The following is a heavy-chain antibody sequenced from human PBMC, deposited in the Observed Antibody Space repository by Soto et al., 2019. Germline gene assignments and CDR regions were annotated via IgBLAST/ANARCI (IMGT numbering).Heavy chain of an antibody. CDR2: INSRSNYI. CDR1: GFTFTSYT. V-gene: IGHV3-21*01. D-gene: IGHD3-22*01. Sequence: PGGSLRLSCAASGFTFTSYTMNWVRQAPGKGLEWVSSINSRSNYIYQADSVKGRFTISRDNAKNSLYLQMNSLRVEDTAVYYCEKDHNYDSSGYGFDCWGRGTLVTVYS. CDR3: EKDHNYDSSGYGFDC. J-gene: IGHJ4*02.